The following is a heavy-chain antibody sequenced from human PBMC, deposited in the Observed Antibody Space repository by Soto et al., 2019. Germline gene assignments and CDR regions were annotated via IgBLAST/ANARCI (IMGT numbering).Heavy chain of an antibody. Sequence: EVQLVESGGGLVQPGGSLRLSCEASGITFSGYWMHWVRQAPRKGLVWVSGINSDGSTTNQADSVRGRFAIYRDDAKXXXXXXXXXXXXXXXXXXXXXXXXXXXXAVDVWGQGTTVTVSS. CDR3: XXXXXXXXAVDV. CDR1: GITFSGYW. V-gene: IGHV3-74*01. CDR2: INSDGSTT. J-gene: IGHJ6*02.